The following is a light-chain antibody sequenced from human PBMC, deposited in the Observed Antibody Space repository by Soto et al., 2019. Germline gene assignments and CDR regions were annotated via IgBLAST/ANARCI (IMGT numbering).Light chain of an antibody. J-gene: IGLJ2*01. CDR3: RTWDSRVGAVV. V-gene: IGLV1-51*01. Sequence: QSVLTQPPSVSAAPGQKVTISCSGRSSNIGNNYVSWYQQLPGTAPKLLIFDINKRPSGIPDRFSGPRSGTSATLGITGLLSRVEADYYCRTWDSRVGAVVFGGGTQLTLL. CDR2: DIN. CDR1: SSNIGNNY.